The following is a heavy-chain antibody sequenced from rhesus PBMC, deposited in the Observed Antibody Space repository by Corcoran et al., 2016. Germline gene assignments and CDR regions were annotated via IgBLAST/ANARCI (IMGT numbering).Heavy chain of an antibody. V-gene: IGHV3-136*01. J-gene: IGHJ6*01. CDR2: ISYHGKTI. CDR3: TRAARIPYGLDS. CDR1: GFTFSSYD. D-gene: IGHD2-2*01. Sequence: EVQLVESGGGLVQPGGSLRLSCAASGFTFSSYDMSWVRQAPGKGLEGVSYISYHGKTIYYPNPVKCRFTISRDHSKNSRSLQMSSLRAEDTAVYYCTRAARIPYGLDSWGQGVVVTVSS.